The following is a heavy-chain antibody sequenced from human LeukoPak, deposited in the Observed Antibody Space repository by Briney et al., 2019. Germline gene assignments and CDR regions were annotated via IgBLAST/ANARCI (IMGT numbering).Heavy chain of an antibody. Sequence: SGGSLRLSCAGSGFTFSSYWMSWVRQAPGKGLECVANIKQDGSEKYYVDSVKGRFTISRDNAKNSLYLQMNSLRAEDTAVYYCARQRGSGWYHPHLFWGQGILVTVSS. D-gene: IGHD6-19*01. CDR1: GFTFSSYW. V-gene: IGHV3-7*01. J-gene: IGHJ4*02. CDR3: ARQRGSGWYHPHLF. CDR2: IKQDGSEK.